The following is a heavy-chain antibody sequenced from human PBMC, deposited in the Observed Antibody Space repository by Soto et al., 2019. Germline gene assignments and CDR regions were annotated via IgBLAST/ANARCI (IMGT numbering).Heavy chain of an antibody. V-gene: IGHV1-18*01. D-gene: IGHD3-22*01. CDR1: GYTFTSYG. Sequence: ASVKVSCKXSGYTFTSYGISWVRQAPGQGLEWMGWISAYNGNTNYAQKLQGRVTMTTDTSTSTAYMELRSLRSDDPAVYYCASGRYYYDSSGYSLDYWGQGTLVTV. CDR2: ISAYNGNT. J-gene: IGHJ4*02. CDR3: ASGRYYYDSSGYSLDY.